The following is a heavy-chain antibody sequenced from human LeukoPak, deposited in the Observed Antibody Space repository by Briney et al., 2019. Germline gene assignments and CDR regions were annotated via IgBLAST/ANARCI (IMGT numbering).Heavy chain of an antibody. Sequence: SETLSLTCTVSGGSISSYYWSWIRQPPGKGLEWIGYIYYSGSTNYNPSLKSRVTISVDTSKNQFSLKLSSVTAADTAVYYCARVPFPWSLDYWGQGTLVTVSS. J-gene: IGHJ4*02. V-gene: IGHV4-59*01. CDR2: IYYSGST. CDR1: GGSISSYY. D-gene: IGHD3-3*01. CDR3: ARVPFPWSLDY.